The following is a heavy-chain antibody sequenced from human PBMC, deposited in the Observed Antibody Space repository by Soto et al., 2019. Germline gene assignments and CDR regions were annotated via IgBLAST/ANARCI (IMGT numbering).Heavy chain of an antibody. D-gene: IGHD5-18*01. J-gene: IGHJ3*01. V-gene: IGHV1-69*01. CDR1: GGIFKTDA. CDR3: VRELTLGYTSGGDGFDV. Sequence: QVHLEQSGAEVKKPGSSVKVSCKASGGIFKTDAVAWVRQAPGQGLEWVGGLTPLYGTANYAQKFQGRVTITADESTGAAYMEVSSLRAEDTAVYYCVRELTLGYTSGGDGFDVWGQGTMVTVSS. CDR2: LTPLYGTA.